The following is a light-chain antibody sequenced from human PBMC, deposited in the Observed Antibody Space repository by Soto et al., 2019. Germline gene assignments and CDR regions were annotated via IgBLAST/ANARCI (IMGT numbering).Light chain of an antibody. V-gene: IGKV3-20*01. J-gene: IGKJ1*01. CDR1: QNIRGNE. Sequence: EVVLTQSPGTLSLSPGERATLSCRASQNIRGNELAWYQQKPGQAPRLLIYHASRRATGIPDRFSGRGSGTDFTLTIASLEADEFAVYYCQDYGASAPWTFGQGTKVEIK. CDR2: HAS. CDR3: QDYGASAPWT.